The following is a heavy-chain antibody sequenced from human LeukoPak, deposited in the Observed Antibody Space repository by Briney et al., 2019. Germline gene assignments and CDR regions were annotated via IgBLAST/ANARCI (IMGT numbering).Heavy chain of an antibody. J-gene: IGHJ6*03. Sequence: VASVKVSCKASGYTFTSYAMNWVRQAPGQGLEWMGWMNPNSGNTGYAQKFQGRVTITRNTSISTAYMELSSLRSEDTAVYYCARGPWVDSGYDYYYYYYMDVWGKGTTVTVSS. V-gene: IGHV1-8*03. CDR2: MNPNSGNT. CDR3: ARGPWVDSGYDYYYYYYMDV. D-gene: IGHD5-12*01. CDR1: GYTFTSYA.